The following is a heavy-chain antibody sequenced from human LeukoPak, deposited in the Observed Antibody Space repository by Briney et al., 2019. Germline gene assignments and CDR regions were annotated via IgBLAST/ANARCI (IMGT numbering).Heavy chain of an antibody. Sequence: GASVKVSCKASGGTFSSYAISWVRQAPGQGLEWMGGIIPIFSTANYAQKFQGRVTITADKSTSTAYMELSSLRSEDTAVYYCARGSLVRGVIITPGYYYYMDVWGKGTTVTVSS. J-gene: IGHJ6*03. CDR1: GGTFSSYA. CDR2: IIPIFSTA. D-gene: IGHD3-10*02. V-gene: IGHV1-69*06. CDR3: ARGSLVRGVIITPGYYYYMDV.